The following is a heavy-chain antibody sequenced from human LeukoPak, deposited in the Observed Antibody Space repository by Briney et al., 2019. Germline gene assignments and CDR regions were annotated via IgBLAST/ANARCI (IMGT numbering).Heavy chain of an antibody. Sequence: ASVKVSCKASGYTFTGYYMHWVRQAPGQGLEWMGWINPNSGGTNYAQKFQGRVTMTRDTSISTAYMELSRLRSDDTAVYYCARTLGVQLALYYFDYWGQGTLVTVSS. CDR1: GYTFTGYY. D-gene: IGHD1-1*01. J-gene: IGHJ4*02. CDR3: ARTLGVQLALYYFDY. CDR2: INPNSGGT. V-gene: IGHV1-2*02.